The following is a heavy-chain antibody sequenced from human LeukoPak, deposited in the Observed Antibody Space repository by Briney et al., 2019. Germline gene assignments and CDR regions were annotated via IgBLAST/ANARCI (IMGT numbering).Heavy chain of an antibody. CDR3: ARGGGPVTIFGVVSTVFDY. D-gene: IGHD3-3*01. V-gene: IGHV4-4*07. CDR1: GSSISSYY. Sequence: SETLTLTCTVSGSSISSYYWSWIRQPAGKGLEWIGCIYTSGSTNYNPSLKSRVTMSVDTSKNQFSLKLSSVTAADTAVYYCARGGGPVTIFGVVSTVFDYWGQGTLVTVSS. J-gene: IGHJ4*02. CDR2: IYTSGST.